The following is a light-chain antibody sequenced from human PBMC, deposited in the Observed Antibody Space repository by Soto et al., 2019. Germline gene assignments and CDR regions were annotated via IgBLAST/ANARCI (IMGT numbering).Light chain of an antibody. CDR2: DAS. V-gene: IGKV1-5*01. CDR1: QSISSW. J-gene: IGKJ1*01. Sequence: DIQLTQSPSTLSASVGDSVTITCRASQSISSWLAWYQQKPGKAPKLLIYDASSLESGVPSRFSGSGAGTELTLTSLSLQHVDFSTYSCPQNTRYCMFGPGTTVEIK. CDR3: PQNTRYCM.